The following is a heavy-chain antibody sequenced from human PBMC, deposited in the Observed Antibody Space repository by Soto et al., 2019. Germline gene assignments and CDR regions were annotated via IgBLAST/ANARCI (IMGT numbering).Heavy chain of an antibody. D-gene: IGHD3-16*01. Sequence: GGSLRLSCAASGFIFGAHAMSWVRQAPGKGLEWVSAINWIGGSTNYADSMKGRFTISRDNAKNSLYLQMSSLRAEDTALYYCARHGGTPGLYFDYWGQGTPVTVSS. J-gene: IGHJ4*02. V-gene: IGHV3-20*04. CDR3: ARHGGTPGLYFDY. CDR1: GFIFGAHA. CDR2: INWIGGST.